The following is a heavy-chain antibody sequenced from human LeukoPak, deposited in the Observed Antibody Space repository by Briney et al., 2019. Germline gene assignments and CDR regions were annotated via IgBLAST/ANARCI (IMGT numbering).Heavy chain of an antibody. CDR1: GGSFSGYY. CDR3: ARGYCSGGSCYPLKSIYYYYMDV. D-gene: IGHD2-15*01. V-gene: IGHV4-34*01. J-gene: IGHJ6*03. CDR2: INHSGST. Sequence: PSETLSLTCAVYGGSFSGYYWNWIRQPPGKGLEWIGEINHSGSTNYNPSLKSRVTISVDTSKNQSSLKVTSVTAADTAVYYCARGYCSGGSCYPLKSIYYYYMDVWGEGTTVTFSS.